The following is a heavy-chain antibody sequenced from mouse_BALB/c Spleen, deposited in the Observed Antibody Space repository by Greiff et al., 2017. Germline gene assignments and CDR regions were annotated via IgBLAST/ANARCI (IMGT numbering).Heavy chain of an antibody. V-gene: IGHV1-87*01. CDR2: IYPGDGDT. D-gene: IGHD2-3*01. CDR1: GYTFTSYW. CDR3: ATVYDGYYYFDY. Sequence: QVQLQQSGAELARPGASVKLSCKASGYTFTSYWMQWVKQRPGQGLEWIGAIYPGDGDTRYTQKFKGKATLTADKSSSTAYMQLSSLASEDSAVYYCATVYDGYYYFDYWGQGTTLTVSS. J-gene: IGHJ2*01.